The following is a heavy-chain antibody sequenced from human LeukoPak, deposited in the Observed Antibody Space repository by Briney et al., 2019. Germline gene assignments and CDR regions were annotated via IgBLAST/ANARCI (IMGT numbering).Heavy chain of an antibody. V-gene: IGHV3-66*01. J-gene: IGHJ4*02. CDR3: AEQQLGLDY. CDR1: GFTFSSFG. CDR2: IYSGGST. D-gene: IGHD6-13*01. Sequence: PGRPLRLSCAASGFTFSSFGMHWVRQAPGKGLEWVSVIYSGGSTYYADSVKGRFTISRDNSKNTLYLQMNSLRAEDTAVYYCAEQQLGLDYWGQGTLVTVSS.